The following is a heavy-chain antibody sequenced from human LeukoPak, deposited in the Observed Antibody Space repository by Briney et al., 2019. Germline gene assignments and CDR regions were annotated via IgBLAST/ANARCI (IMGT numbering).Heavy chain of an antibody. J-gene: IGHJ4*02. CDR2: ISSSGSTI. CDR3: ARGGVVAASDY. CDR1: GFTFSSYE. Sequence: GGSLRLSCAASGFTFSSYEMNWVRQAPGKGLEWVSYISSSGSTIYYADSVKGRFTISRDNAKNSLYLQMNSLRAEDTAVYYCARGGVVAASDYWGQGTLVTVSP. V-gene: IGHV3-48*03. D-gene: IGHD2-15*01.